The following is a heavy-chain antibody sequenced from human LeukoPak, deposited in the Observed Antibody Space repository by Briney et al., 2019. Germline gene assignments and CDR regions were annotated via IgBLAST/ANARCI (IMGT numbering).Heavy chain of an antibody. CDR2: IHYSGST. J-gene: IGHJ4*02. CDR3: ARVRDGSSWYIDY. CDR1: GGSISSHY. Sequence: TSETLSLTCTVSGGSISSHYWSWIRQPPGKGLEWIGYIHYSGSTNYNPSPKSRVTISVDTSKNQFSLKLSSVTAADTAVYYCARVRDGSSWYIDYWGQGTLVTVSS. D-gene: IGHD6-13*01. V-gene: IGHV4-59*11.